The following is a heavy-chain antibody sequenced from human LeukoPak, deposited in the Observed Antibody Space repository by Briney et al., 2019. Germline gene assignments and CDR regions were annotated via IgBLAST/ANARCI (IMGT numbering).Heavy chain of an antibody. Sequence: SETLSLTCTVSGGSIRSYYWSWIRQPPGKGLEWIGYIYDSGSTNYNPSLKSRVTISVDTSKNQFSLKLSSVTAADTAVYYCARVGGLLTNWFDPWGQGTLVTVSS. J-gene: IGHJ5*02. V-gene: IGHV4-59*12. CDR1: GGSIRSYY. D-gene: IGHD3-16*01. CDR2: IYDSGST. CDR3: ARVGGLLTNWFDP.